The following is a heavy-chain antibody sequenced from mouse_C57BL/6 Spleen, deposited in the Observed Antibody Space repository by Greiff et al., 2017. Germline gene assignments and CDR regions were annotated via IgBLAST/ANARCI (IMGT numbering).Heavy chain of an antibody. CDR1: GYTFTDYY. CDR2: INPNNGGT. CDR3: SRILGGGYAMDY. V-gene: IGHV1-26*01. J-gene: IGHJ4*01. D-gene: IGHD4-1*01. Sequence: EVQLQQSGPELVKPGASVKISCKASGYTFTDYYMNWVKQSHGKSLEWIGDINPNNGGTSYNQKFKGKATLTVDKSSSTAYIELRSLTSEDSAVYYCSRILGGGYAMDYWGQGTSGTVSS.